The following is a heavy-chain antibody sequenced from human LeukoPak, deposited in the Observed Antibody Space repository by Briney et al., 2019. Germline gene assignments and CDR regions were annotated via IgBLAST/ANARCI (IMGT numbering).Heavy chain of an antibody. CDR1: GFTFSSYE. CDR3: AKGGSPSCYSSSGY. D-gene: IGHD2-2*01. J-gene: IGHJ4*02. Sequence: TGGSLRLSCAASGFTFSSYEMNWVRQAPGKGLEWVSYISGSGDSTYYADSVKGRFTISRDNSKNTLYLQMNSLRGEDTAVYYCAKGGSPSCYSSSGYWGQGTLVTVSS. CDR2: ISGSGDST. V-gene: IGHV3-23*01.